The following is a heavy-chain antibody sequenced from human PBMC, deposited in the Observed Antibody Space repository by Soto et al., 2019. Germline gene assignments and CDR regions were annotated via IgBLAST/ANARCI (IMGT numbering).Heavy chain of an antibody. CDR1: GGSLSGYY. D-gene: IGHD4-17*01. J-gene: IGHJ3*02. CDR3: ERVYDDDACDI. V-gene: IGHV4-34*01. CDR2: INHSGST. Sequence: QVQLQQWVAGLLKPAETLSLTCAVYGGSLSGYYWSWIGQPPGKGLEWIGEINHSGSTNYNPSLKSRVTISVDTSKHHFALKLSTVTAADTAVYYCERVYDDDACDIWGQGTMVTVSS.